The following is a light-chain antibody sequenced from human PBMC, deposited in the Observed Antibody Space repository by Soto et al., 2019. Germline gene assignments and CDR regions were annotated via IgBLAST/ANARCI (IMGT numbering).Light chain of an antibody. CDR1: PGPFPSGFY. CDR3: LLYYGGSYV. CDR2: STT. J-gene: IGLJ1*01. V-gene: IGLV7-43*01. Sequence: QTVVTQEPSLTVSPGGTVILTCASAPGPFPSGFYPHWVQQKPGQAPRTLIYSTTNKHSWTPARFSGSLLGGKAALTLSGVQPEDEADYYCLLYYGGSYVFGAGTKLTVL.